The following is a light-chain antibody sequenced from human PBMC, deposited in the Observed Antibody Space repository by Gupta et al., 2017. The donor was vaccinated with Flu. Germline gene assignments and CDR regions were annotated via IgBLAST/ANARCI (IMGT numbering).Light chain of an antibody. CDR3: ATWDDSLNGVI. CDR1: SSSLGSNT. V-gene: IGLV1-44*01. CDR2: SNN. Sequence: QSVLTQPPSASGTPGQWVTISCSGSSSSLGSNTVNWYQQVPGTAPKVLIYSNNQRPSGVPDRVSGSKSGTSASLAISGLQSEDEADYYCATWDDSLNGVIFGGGTKLTVL. J-gene: IGLJ2*01.